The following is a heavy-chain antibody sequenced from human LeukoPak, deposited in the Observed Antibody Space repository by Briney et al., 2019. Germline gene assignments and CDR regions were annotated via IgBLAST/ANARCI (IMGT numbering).Heavy chain of an antibody. V-gene: IGHV6-1*01. CDR2: TYYRSKWYS. D-gene: IGHD3-22*01. J-gene: IGHJ4*02. Sequence: SQTLSLTRAISGDSVSSNSAAWNWIRQSPSRGLEWLGRTYYRSKWYSDYAVSVKSRITINPDTSKNQFSLQLNSVTPEDTAVYYCARSPEAYDSCGCDYWGQGTLVTVSS. CDR1: GDSVSSNSAA. CDR3: ARSPEAYDSCGCDY.